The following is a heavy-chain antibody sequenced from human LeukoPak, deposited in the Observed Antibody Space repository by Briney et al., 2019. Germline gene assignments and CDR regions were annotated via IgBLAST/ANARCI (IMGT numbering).Heavy chain of an antibody. V-gene: IGHV3-21*01. J-gene: IGHJ4*02. CDR3: AKYADVPYFDY. CDR1: GFTFSSYS. CDR2: ISSSSSYI. D-gene: IGHD3-16*01. Sequence: GSLRLSCAASGFTFSSYSMNWVRQAPGKGLEWVSSISSSSSYIYYADSVKGRFTISRDNAKHSLYLQMNSLRVEDTAVYYCAKYADVPYFDYWGQGNLVTVSS.